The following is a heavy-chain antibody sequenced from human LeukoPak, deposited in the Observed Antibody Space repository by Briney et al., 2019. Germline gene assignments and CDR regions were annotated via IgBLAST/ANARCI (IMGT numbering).Heavy chain of an antibody. CDR2: ISSSSTYI. J-gene: IGHJ6*03. Sequence: PGGSLRLSCAASGFTFSKAWMSWVRQAPGKGLEWVSSISSSSTYIYYADSVKGRFTISRDNAKNSLYLQMNSLRAEDTAVYYCARVSSSSGYYYMDVWGKGTTVTVSS. CDR3: ARVSSSSGYYYMDV. CDR1: GFTFSKAW. D-gene: IGHD6-6*01. V-gene: IGHV3-21*01.